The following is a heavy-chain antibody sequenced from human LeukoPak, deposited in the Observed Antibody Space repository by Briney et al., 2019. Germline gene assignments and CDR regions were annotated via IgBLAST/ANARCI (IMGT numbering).Heavy chain of an antibody. CDR2: INPSGGST. J-gene: IGHJ4*02. Sequence: PRASVKVSCKASGYTFTSYYMHWVRQAPGQGLEWMGIINPSGGSTSYAQKFQGRVTMTRDTSTSTVYMELSSLRSEDTAVYYCAMGVGAPEDLAVAADFDYWGQGTLVTVSS. CDR3: AMGVGAPEDLAVAADFDY. D-gene: IGHD6-19*01. V-gene: IGHV1-46*01. CDR1: GYTFTSYY.